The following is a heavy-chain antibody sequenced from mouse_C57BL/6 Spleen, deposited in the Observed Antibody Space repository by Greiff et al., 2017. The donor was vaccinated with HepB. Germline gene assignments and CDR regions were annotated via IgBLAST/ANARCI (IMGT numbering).Heavy chain of an antibody. Sequence: QVQLQQSGPELVKPGASVKISCKASGYAFSSSWMNWVKQRPGKGLEWIGRIYPGDGDTNYNGKFKGKATLTADKSSSTAYMQLSSLTSEDSAVYFCARSGWITTVVAREYFDYWGQGTTLTVSS. CDR1: GYAFSSSW. CDR3: ARSGWITTVVAREYFDY. J-gene: IGHJ2*01. D-gene: IGHD1-1*01. V-gene: IGHV1-82*01. CDR2: IYPGDGDT.